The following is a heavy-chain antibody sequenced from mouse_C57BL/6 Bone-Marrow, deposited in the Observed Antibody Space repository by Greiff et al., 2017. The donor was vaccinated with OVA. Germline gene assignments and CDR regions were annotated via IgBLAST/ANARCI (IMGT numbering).Heavy chain of an antibody. CDR2: INPSTGGT. Sequence: VQLQQSGPELVKPGASVKISCKASGYSFTGYYMNWVKQSPETSLEWIGEINPSTGGTTYNQKFKAKATLTVDKSSSTAYMQLKSLTSEDSAVYDCARQDYGSSYFDDWGQGTTLTVSS. D-gene: IGHD1-1*01. CDR3: ARQDYGSSYFDD. V-gene: IGHV1-42*01. CDR1: GYSFTGYY. J-gene: IGHJ2*01.